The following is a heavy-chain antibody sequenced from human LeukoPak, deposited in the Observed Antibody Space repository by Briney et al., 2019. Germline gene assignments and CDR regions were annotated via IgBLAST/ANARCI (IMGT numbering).Heavy chain of an antibody. D-gene: IGHD6-13*01. Sequence: GGSLRLSCAASGFTFSSYETNWVRQAPGKGLEWVSYISSSGSTIYYADSVKGRFTISRDNAKNSLYLQMNSLRAEDTAVYYCARDSDAYSSSWYGKYGMDVWGQGTTVTVSS. CDR3: ARDSDAYSSSWYGKYGMDV. CDR2: ISSSGSTI. CDR1: GFTFSSYE. J-gene: IGHJ6*02. V-gene: IGHV3-48*03.